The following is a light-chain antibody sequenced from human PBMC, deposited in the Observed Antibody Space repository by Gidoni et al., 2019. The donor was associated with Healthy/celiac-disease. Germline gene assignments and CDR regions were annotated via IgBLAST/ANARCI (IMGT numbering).Light chain of an antibody. CDR1: QSVLYSSNNKNY. J-gene: IGKJ4*01. Sequence: DIVMTQYPDSLAVSLGERATINCKSSQSVLYSSNNKNYLAWYQQKPGQPPKLLIYWASTRESGVPDRFSGSGSGTDFTLTISSLQAEDVAVYYCQQYYSTVTFGGGTKVEIK. CDR3: QQYYSTVT. CDR2: WAS. V-gene: IGKV4-1*01.